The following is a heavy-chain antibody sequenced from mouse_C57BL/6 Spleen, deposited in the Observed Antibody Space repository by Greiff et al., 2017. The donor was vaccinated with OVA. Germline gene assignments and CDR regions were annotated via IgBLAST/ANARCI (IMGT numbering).Heavy chain of an antibody. V-gene: IGHV6-6*01. J-gene: IGHJ2*01. CDR1: GFTFSDAW. D-gene: IGHD1-1*01. Sequence: EVQLQESGGGLVQPGGSMKLSCAASGFTFSDAWMDWVRQSPEKGLEWVAEIRNKANNHATYYAESVKGRFTISRDDSKSIVYLQMNSLRAEYTGIYYCTRFGYYYGNFDYWGQGTTLTVSS. CDR2: IRNKANNHAT. CDR3: TRFGYYYGNFDY.